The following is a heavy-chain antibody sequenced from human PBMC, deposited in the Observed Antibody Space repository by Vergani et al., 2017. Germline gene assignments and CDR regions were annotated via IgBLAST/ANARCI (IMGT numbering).Heavy chain of an antibody. Sequence: QVQLQESGPGLVKPSETLSLTCTVSGGSVSSGSYYWSWIRQPPGKGLEWIGYIYYSGSTNYNPSLKSRVTISVDTSKNQFSLKLSSVTAADTAVYYCARGRIIYGDDPTYCFDYWGQGTLVTVSS. CDR2: IYYSGST. J-gene: IGHJ4*02. CDR3: ARGRIIYGDDPTYCFDY. V-gene: IGHV4-61*01. CDR1: GGSVSSGSYY. D-gene: IGHD4-17*01.